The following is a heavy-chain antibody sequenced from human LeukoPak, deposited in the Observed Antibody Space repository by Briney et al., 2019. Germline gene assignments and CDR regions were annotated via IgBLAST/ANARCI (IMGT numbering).Heavy chain of an antibody. CDR3: ARDGYYYDSSGYYPKGFDP. V-gene: IGHV1-69*05. CDR2: IIPIFGTA. D-gene: IGHD3-22*01. Sequence: ASVKVSCKASGGTFSSYAISWVRQAPGQGLEWMGGIIPIFGTANYAQKFQGRVTITTDESTSTAYMELSSLRSEDTAVYYCARDGYYYDSSGYYPKGFDPWGQGTLVTVSS. J-gene: IGHJ5*02. CDR1: GGTFSSYA.